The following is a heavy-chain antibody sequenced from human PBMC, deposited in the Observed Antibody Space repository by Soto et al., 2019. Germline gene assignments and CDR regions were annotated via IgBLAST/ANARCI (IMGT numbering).Heavy chain of an antibody. CDR2: IYPGGVNI. Sequence: ASVKVSCKAIGYSFTSHYMHWVRQAPGQGLEWMGTIYPGGVNIGYAQKFKGRVTMTKDTSTSTVYMELNSLTSEDTAVYYCARLSITMVRGVIITDYYYYGMDVWGKGTTVTVSS. V-gene: IGHV1-46*01. D-gene: IGHD3-10*01. J-gene: IGHJ6*04. CDR1: GYSFTSHY. CDR3: ARLSITMVRGVIITDYYYYGMDV.